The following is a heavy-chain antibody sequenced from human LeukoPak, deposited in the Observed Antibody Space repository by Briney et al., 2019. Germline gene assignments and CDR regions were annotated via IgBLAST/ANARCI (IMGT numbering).Heavy chain of an antibody. V-gene: IGHV4-59*01. CDR3: ARAGGRWSPVDH. CDR2: ISDSGST. J-gene: IGHJ4*02. D-gene: IGHD6-13*01. CDR1: GDSITSYY. Sequence: SETLSLTCSVSGDSITSYYLTWIRQPPGKGLEWIGYISDSGSTNYVPSLKSRVTISLDTSKNQFSLKLTSATAADSAVYYCARAGGRWSPVDHWGQGTLVIVSS.